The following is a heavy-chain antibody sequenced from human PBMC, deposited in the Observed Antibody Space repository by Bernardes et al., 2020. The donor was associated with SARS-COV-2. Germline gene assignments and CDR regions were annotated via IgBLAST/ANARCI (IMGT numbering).Heavy chain of an antibody. CDR1: GFTVSSSY. Sequence: GGSLRLSCAASGFTVSSSYMTWVRQPPGKGLEWVSVIYRGGDTYHADSVKGRFTISRDSSKNTLYLQMNSLRPEDTALYYCTRRMVGSWGIDYWGQGTLVTVSS. D-gene: IGHD6-13*01. CDR2: IYRGGDT. J-gene: IGHJ4*02. V-gene: IGHV3-66*02. CDR3: TRRMVGSWGIDY.